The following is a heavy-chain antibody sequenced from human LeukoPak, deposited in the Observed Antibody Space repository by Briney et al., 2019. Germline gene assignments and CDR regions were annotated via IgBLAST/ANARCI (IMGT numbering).Heavy chain of an antibody. V-gene: IGHV3-11*01. CDR3: ARLKAGN. J-gene: IGHJ4*02. Sequence: GGSLRLSCAASGFTFSDYYMSWIRQAPGKGLEWVSYISDRGDTIYYADSVKGRFTVSRDNANTSVSLQMNSLSSDDTAVYYCARLKAGNWGPGTLVTVSS. CDR2: ISDRGDTI. CDR1: GFTFSDYY.